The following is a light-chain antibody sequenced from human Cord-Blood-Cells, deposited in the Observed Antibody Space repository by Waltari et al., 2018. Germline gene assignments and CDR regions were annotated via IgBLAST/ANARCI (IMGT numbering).Light chain of an antibody. CDR2: KAS. V-gene: IGKV1-5*03. CDR3: QQYNGYWT. J-gene: IGKJ1*01. CDR1: QSISSW. Sequence: DIQMTQSPSTLSASVGDRVTITCRASQSISSWLAWYQQKPGKAPKLLIYKASSLESGVPSRFSDSGSGTEFTLTISSLQPDDFATYYCQQYNGYWTFGQGTKVEIK.